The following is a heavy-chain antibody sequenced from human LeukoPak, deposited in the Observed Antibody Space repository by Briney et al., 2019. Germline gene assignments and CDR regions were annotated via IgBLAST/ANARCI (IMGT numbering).Heavy chain of an antibody. Sequence: SVKVSCKTSGGTFSTYAVTWVRQAPGQGLEWIGGIIPIFGITNYAQKFQGRVTITADESTSTVFMDLSSLRSEDMALYYCARGPGDYGDFNWFDRWGQGTLVTVSS. CDR2: IIPIFGIT. D-gene: IGHD4-17*01. CDR3: ARGPGDYGDFNWFDR. V-gene: IGHV1-69*01. CDR1: GGTFSTYA. J-gene: IGHJ5*02.